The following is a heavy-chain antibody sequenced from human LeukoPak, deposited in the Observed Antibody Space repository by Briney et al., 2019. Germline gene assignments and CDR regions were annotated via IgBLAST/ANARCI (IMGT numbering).Heavy chain of an antibody. V-gene: IGHV3-23*01. J-gene: IGHJ6*03. D-gene: IGHD3-10*01. CDR2: ISGSGDST. CDR1: GFTFSSNV. Sequence: AGGPLRLSCAASGFTFSSNVMSWVRQAPGKGLEWVSAISGSGDSTYYADSVKGRFTISRDNSKNTLYLQMNSLRAEDTAVYYCARDYGSGSYYYYYYYMDVWGKGTTVTVSS. CDR3: ARDYGSGSYYYYYYYMDV.